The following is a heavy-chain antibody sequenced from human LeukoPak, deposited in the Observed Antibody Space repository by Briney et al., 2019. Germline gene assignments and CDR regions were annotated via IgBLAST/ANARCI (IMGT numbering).Heavy chain of an antibody. CDR3: VREPGGAAYSGYDPFDS. D-gene: IGHD5-12*01. CDR2: IYYSGST. CDR1: GGSISSYY. Sequence: SETLSLTCTVSGGSISSYYWSWIRQPPGKGLEWIGYIYYSGSTNYNPSLKSRVTISVDTSKNQFSLQLNSVTPEDTAVYYCVREPGGAAYSGYDPFDSWGQGTLVTVSS. V-gene: IGHV4-59*12. J-gene: IGHJ4*02.